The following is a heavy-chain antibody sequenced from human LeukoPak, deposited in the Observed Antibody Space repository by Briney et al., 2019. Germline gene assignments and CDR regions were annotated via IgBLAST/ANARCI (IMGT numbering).Heavy chain of an antibody. V-gene: IGHV4-31*03. CDR2: IYYSGST. J-gene: IGHJ4*02. CDR3: ARQGSSSLPSDY. CDR1: GGSISSGGYY. D-gene: IGHD6-13*01. Sequence: SQTLSLTCTVSGGSISSGGYYWSWIRQHPGKGLEWIGYIYYSGSTYYNPSLKSRVTISVDTSKNQFSLKLSSVTAADTAVYYCARQGSSSLPSDYWGQGTLVTVSS.